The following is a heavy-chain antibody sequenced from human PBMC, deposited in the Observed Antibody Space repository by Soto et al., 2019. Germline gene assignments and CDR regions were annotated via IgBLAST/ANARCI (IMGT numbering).Heavy chain of an antibody. Sequence: QVQLQQWGAGLLKPSETLSLTCAVYGGSFSGYYWSWIRQPPGKGLEWIGEINHSGSTNYNPSLKCRVTLLVGTATDPFALKLSPLPAADAAVYCCARGRVGGHPLWGNYYYYMDVWGRGTTVTVCS. CDR3: ARGRVGGHPLWGNYYYYMDV. D-gene: IGHD1-26*01. CDR1: GGSFSGYY. J-gene: IGHJ6*03. V-gene: IGHV4-34*01. CDR2: INHSGST.